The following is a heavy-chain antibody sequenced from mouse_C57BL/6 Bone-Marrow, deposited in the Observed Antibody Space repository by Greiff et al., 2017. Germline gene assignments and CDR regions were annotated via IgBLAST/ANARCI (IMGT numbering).Heavy chain of an antibody. CDR1: GFSLSTFGMG. Sequence: QVTLKVSGPGILQPSPTLSLTCYFSGFSLSTFGMGVGWIRQPSGKGLEWLAHIWWDDDKYYNPALKSRLTIAKDTSKNQVFLKIANVDTADTATYYCARIVYYGYDPFAYWDQGTLVTVSA. J-gene: IGHJ3*01. CDR3: ARIVYYGYDPFAY. CDR2: IWWDDDK. V-gene: IGHV8-8*01. D-gene: IGHD2-2*01.